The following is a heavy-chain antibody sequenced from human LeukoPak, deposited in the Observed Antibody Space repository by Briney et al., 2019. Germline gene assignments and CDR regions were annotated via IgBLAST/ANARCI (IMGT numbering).Heavy chain of an antibody. D-gene: IGHD5-24*01. V-gene: IGHV3-48*01. Sequence: PGGSLRLSCAASGFTFSSYDMNWVRQAPGKGLEWVSYISSSSNTIYNADSVKGRFTISRDNAKNSLYLQMNSLRAEDTAVYYCAKDLGGYNDGIFDYWGQGTLVTVSS. CDR2: ISSSSNTI. CDR1: GFTFSSYD. CDR3: AKDLGGYNDGIFDY. J-gene: IGHJ4*02.